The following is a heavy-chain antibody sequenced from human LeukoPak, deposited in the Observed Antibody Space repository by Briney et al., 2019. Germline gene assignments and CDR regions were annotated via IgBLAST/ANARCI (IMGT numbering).Heavy chain of an antibody. J-gene: IGHJ4*02. Sequence: GGSLRLSCAASGFTFSSYAMSWVRQAPGKGLEWVSAVSGSGGSTYYADSVKGRFTISRGNSKNTLYLQMNSLRAEDTAVYYCAKPLVSSCYAHWGQGTLVTVSS. CDR1: GFTFSSYA. CDR2: VSGSGGST. V-gene: IGHV3-23*01. D-gene: IGHD2-2*01. CDR3: AKPLVSSCYAH.